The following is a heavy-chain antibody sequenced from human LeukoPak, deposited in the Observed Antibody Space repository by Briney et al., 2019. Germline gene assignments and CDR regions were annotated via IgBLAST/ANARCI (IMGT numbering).Heavy chain of an antibody. D-gene: IGHD5-18*01. V-gene: IGHV3-30*04. CDR3: ARDQGYSYGMEDYYYYGMDV. CDR1: GFTFSSHA. Sequence: GGSLRLSCAASGFTFSSHAMHWVRQAPGKGLEWVAVISYDGSNKYYADSVKGRFTISRDNSKNTLYLQMNSLRAEDTAVYYCARDQGYSYGMEDYYYYGMDVWGQGTTVTVSS. CDR2: ISYDGSNK. J-gene: IGHJ6*02.